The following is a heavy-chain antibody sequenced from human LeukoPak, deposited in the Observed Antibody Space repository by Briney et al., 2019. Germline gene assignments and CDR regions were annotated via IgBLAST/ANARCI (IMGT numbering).Heavy chain of an antibody. CDR3: VKEARYCSGGSCYAVLDY. J-gene: IGHJ4*02. V-gene: IGHV3-23*01. CDR1: GFTFSSYT. CDR2: VSGSGGTT. D-gene: IGHD2-15*01. Sequence: GGSLRLSYAASGFTFSSYTMSCVRQAPGKGLQWVSAVSGSGGTTYYTNSVKGRFTISRDNSKNTVYLQMDSLRVEDTAVYYCVKEARYCSGGSCYAVLDYWGQGTLVTVSS.